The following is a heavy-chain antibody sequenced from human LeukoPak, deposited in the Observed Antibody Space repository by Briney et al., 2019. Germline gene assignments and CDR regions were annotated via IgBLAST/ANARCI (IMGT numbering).Heavy chain of an antibody. CDR2: ISSSSSYI. CDR3: ARAAEHYYDSSGKLDY. D-gene: IGHD3-22*01. Sequence: GGSLRLSCAASGFTFSSYSMNGVRQAPGRGLEWVSSISSSSSYIYYADSVKGRFTISRDNAKNSLYLQKNSLRAEDTAVYYCARAAEHYYDSSGKLDYWGQGTLVTVSS. J-gene: IGHJ4*02. V-gene: IGHV3-21*01. CDR1: GFTFSSYS.